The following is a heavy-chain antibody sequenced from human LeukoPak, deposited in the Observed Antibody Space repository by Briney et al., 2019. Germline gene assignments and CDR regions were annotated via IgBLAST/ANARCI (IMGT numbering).Heavy chain of an antibody. CDR1: GGSFSGYY. CDR2: INHSGST. V-gene: IGHV4-34*01. D-gene: IGHD4-11*01. Sequence: SETLSLTCAVYGGSFSGYYWSWIRQPPGKGLEWIGEINHSGSTYYNPSLKSRVTISVDTSKNQLSLKLSSVTAADTAVYYCARAGLPPGKEFDPWGQGTLVTVSS. J-gene: IGHJ5*02. CDR3: ARAGLPPGKEFDP.